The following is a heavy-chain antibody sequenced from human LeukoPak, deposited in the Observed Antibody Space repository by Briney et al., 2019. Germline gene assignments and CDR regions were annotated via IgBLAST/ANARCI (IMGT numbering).Heavy chain of an antibody. CDR2: ISYDGSNK. D-gene: IGHD3-22*01. J-gene: IGHJ4*02. CDR3: AKDMGDDSRLALDY. CDR1: GFTFSSYG. Sequence: GGSLRLSCAASGFTFSSYGMHWVRQAPGKGLEWVAVISYDGSNKYYADSVKGRFTISRDNAKNSLYLQMNSLRAEDTALYYCAKDMGDDSRLALDYWGQGTLVTVSS. V-gene: IGHV3-30*18.